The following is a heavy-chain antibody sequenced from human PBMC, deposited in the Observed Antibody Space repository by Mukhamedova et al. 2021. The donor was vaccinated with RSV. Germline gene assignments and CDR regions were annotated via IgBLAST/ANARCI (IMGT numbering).Heavy chain of an antibody. D-gene: IGHD3-10*01. V-gene: IGHV5-51*01. CDR2: IYPGDSDS. CDR3: ARQYGSGSLDF. Sequence: EYMGIIYPGDSDSRYSPSFQGQVTISADTSITTAYLQWSSLKASDTAIYYCARQYGSGSLDFLCQGTLVTFSS. J-gene: IGHJ4*02.